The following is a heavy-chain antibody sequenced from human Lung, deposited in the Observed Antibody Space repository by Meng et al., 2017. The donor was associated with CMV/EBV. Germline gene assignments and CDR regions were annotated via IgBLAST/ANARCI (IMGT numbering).Heavy chain of an antibody. CDR1: GGSISSSNW. CDR3: ARDGAAGPANYYYYYGMDV. Sequence: SETLSLXCAVSGGSISSSNWWSWVREPPGKGLEWIGEIYHSGSTNYNPSLKSRVTISVDKSKNQFSLKLSSVTAADTAVYYCARDGAAGPANYYYYYGMDVWXQGTXVTVSS. V-gene: IGHV4-4*02. CDR2: IYHSGST. D-gene: IGHD6-13*01. J-gene: IGHJ6*02.